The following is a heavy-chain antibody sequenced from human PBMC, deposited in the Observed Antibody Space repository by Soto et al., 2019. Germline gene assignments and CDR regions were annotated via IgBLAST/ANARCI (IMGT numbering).Heavy chain of an antibody. J-gene: IGHJ4*02. CDR1: GFTFSDYA. D-gene: IGHD3-16*01. Sequence: PGGSLRLSCAASGFTFSDYAMGWVRQAPGKGLEWVSRISNSGVSAYYADSVKGRFTISRDNSKNTLYLQMKSLTAEDTAVYYCAKGLLLVGETYYYYDYWGQGALVTVSS. CDR3: AKGLLLVGETYYYYDY. CDR2: ISNSGVSA. V-gene: IGHV3-23*01.